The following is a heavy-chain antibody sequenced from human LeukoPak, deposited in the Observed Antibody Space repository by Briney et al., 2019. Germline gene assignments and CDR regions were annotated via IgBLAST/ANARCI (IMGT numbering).Heavy chain of an antibody. V-gene: IGHV4-59*01. CDR1: GGSLSSYY. Sequence: SETLSLTCTVSGGSLSSYYWSWIRQPPGKGLEWIGYIYYSGSTNYNPSLKSRVTISVDTSKNQFSLKLSSVTAADTGVYYCARDYYSSSWYNWFDPWGQGTLVTVSS. J-gene: IGHJ5*02. CDR2: IYYSGST. D-gene: IGHD6-13*01. CDR3: ARDYYSSSWYNWFDP.